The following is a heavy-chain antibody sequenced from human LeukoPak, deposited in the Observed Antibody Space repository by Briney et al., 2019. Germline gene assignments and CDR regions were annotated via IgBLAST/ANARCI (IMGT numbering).Heavy chain of an antibody. CDR2: INPNSGGT. CDR1: GYTFTGYY. CDR3: ARDGDAHCSGGSCYWFDP. D-gene: IGHD2-15*01. V-gene: IGHV1-2*02. Sequence: GASGKVSCKASGYTFTGYYMHWVRQAPGQGLEWMGWINPNSGGTNYAQKFQGRVTMTRDTSTSTVYMELSSLRSEDTAVYYCARDGDAHCSGGSCYWFDPWGQGTLVTVSS. J-gene: IGHJ5*02.